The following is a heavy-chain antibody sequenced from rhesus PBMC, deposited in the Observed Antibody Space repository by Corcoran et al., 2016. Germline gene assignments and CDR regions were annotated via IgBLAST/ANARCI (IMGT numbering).Heavy chain of an antibody. Sequence: QVQLQESGPGLVKPSETLSLTCAVPGYPISSGNSWGWIRQAPGKGLDPIAYISGASGCTYYTPSLQSRVTISQDTSKNQFSLTVTSVTAAATAVYYCARLVQGGTVIFDYWGQGVLVTVSS. D-gene: IGHD5-24*01. CDR3: ARLVQGGTVIFDY. J-gene: IGHJ4*01. CDR1: GYPISSGNS. CDR2: ISGASGCT. V-gene: IGHV4-99*01.